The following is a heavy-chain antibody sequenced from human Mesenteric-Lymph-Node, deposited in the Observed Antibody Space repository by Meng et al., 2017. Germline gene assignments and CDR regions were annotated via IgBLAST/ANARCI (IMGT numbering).Heavy chain of an antibody. CDR2: ISGTGGDT. J-gene: IGHJ4*02. Sequence: GGSLRLSCAASGFTFSSYAMSWVRQAPGKGLEWVSAISGTGGDTYYADSVKGRFPISRDNSKSTLFLQMNSLRAEDTAVYFCAKRLGSYWYHKYYFDSWGRGTLVTVSS. CDR3: AKRLGSYWYHKYYFDS. D-gene: IGHD6-13*01. CDR1: GFTFSSYA. V-gene: IGHV3-23*01.